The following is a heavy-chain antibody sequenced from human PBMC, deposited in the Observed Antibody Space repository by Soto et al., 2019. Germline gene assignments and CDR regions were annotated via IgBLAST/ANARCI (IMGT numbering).Heavy chain of an antibody. Sequence: EVQLVESGGGLVQPGGSLRLSCAASGFTVSSNYMSWVRQAPGKGLERVSIIYSGGTTYYADSVKGRFTVSRDNSKNTLSLQMNSLRVEDTAVYYCGRAGMSQAAAGSLDCCPIDSWGQGTLVTVSS. J-gene: IGHJ4*02. V-gene: IGHV3-66*01. CDR2: IYSGGTT. D-gene: IGHD6-13*01. CDR1: GFTVSSNY. CDR3: GRAGMSQAAAGSLDCCPIDS.